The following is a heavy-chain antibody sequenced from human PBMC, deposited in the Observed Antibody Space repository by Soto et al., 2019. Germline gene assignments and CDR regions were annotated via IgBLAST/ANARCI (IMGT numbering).Heavy chain of an antibody. CDR2: IKSKTDGGTT. CDR3: TTDRWWFKTFDC. Sequence: EVQLVESGGGLVKHGGSLRLSCAASGFTFSNAWMSWVRQAPGKGLEWVGRIKSKTDGGTTDYAAPLKGRFTISRDDSKYTLYLQMNSLKTEYTAVYYWTTDRWWFKTFDCWGQGTLVIVSS. D-gene: IGHD2-15*01. V-gene: IGHV3-15*01. J-gene: IGHJ4*02. CDR1: GFTFSNAW.